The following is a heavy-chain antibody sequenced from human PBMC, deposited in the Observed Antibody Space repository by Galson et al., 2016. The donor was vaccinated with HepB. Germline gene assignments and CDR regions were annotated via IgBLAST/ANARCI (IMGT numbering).Heavy chain of an antibody. V-gene: IGHV3-7*03. CDR2: IKEDGSET. Sequence: SLRLSCAASGFTFSGYWMTWVRQAPGRGLEWVASIKEDGSETDYVDSVKGRFTISRDNAKKSQYLLMNSLRAEDTAVYYCARLRGGYDFDYWGQGTLVTVSS. CDR3: ARLRGGYDFDY. CDR1: GFTFSGYW. D-gene: IGHD5-12*01. J-gene: IGHJ4*02.